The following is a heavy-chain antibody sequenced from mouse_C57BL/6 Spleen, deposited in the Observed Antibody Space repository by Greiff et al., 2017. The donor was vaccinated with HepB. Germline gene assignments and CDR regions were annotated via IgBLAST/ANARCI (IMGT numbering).Heavy chain of an antibody. CDR3: KGHYGSSFYWYFDV. J-gene: IGHJ1*03. CDR1: GYTFTDYE. CDR2: IDPETGGT. Sequence: QVQLQQSGAELVRPGASVTLSCKASGYTFTDYEMHWVKQTPVHGLEWIGAIDPETGGTAYNQKFKGKAILTADKSSSTAYMELRSLTSEDSAVYYWKGHYGSSFYWYFDVWGTGTTVTVSS. V-gene: IGHV1-15*01. D-gene: IGHD1-1*01.